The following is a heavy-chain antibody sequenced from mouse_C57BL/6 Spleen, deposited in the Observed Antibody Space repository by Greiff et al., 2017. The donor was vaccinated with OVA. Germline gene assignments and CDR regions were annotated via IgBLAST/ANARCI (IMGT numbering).Heavy chain of an antibody. J-gene: IGHJ2*01. V-gene: IGHV1-26*01. CDR2: INPNNGGT. D-gene: IGHD3-2*02. CDR1: GYTFTDYY. Sequence: EVQLQQSGPELVKPGASVKISCKASGYTFTDYYMNWVKQSPGKSLEWIGDINPNNGGTSYNQKFKGKATLTVDKSSSTAYMELRSLTSEDSAVYYCAREGAQAYCDYWGQGTTLTVSS. CDR3: AREGAQAYCDY.